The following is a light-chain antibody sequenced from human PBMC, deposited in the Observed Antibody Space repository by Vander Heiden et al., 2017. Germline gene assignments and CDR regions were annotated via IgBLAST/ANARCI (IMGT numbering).Light chain of an antibody. J-gene: IGKJ2*01. CDR1: QGIRND. CDR2: AAS. CDR3: LQDYNYPYT. Sequence: AIQIAQAPSSLSASVGDRVTITCRASQGIRNDLGWYQQKPGKAPKLLIYAASSLQSGVPSRFSGSGSGTDFTLTISSLQPEDFATYYCLQDYNYPYTFGQGTKLEIK. V-gene: IGKV1-6*01.